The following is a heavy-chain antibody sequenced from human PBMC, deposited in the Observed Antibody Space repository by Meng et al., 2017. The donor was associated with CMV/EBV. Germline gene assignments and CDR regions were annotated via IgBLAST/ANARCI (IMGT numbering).Heavy chain of an antibody. D-gene: IGHD3-16*01. CDR3: ARVGGGNWFDP. CDR2: ISAYNGNT. V-gene: IGHV1-18*01. J-gene: IGHJ5*02. Sequence: QGQMWRDGAGVTSSGSSVKCSCKASGYTFTSYGISWGRQAPGQELEWMGWISAYNGNTNDAQKLQGRVTMTTDTSTSTAYMELRSLRSDDTAVYYCARVGGGNWFDPWGQGTLVTVSS. CDR1: GYTFTSYG.